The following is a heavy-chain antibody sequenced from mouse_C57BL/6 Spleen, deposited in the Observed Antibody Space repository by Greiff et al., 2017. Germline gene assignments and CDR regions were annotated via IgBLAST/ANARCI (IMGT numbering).Heavy chain of an antibody. CDR3: ARRGWDGWFAY. D-gene: IGHD4-1*01. CDR1: GYTFTSYW. Sequence: QVQLQQPGAELVRPGSSVKLSCKASGYTFTSYWMHWVKQRPIQGLEWIGNIDPSDSETHYNQKFKDKATLTVDKSSSTAYMQLSSLTSEDAAVYYCARRGWDGWFAYWGQGTLVTGSA. V-gene: IGHV1-52*01. J-gene: IGHJ3*01. CDR2: IDPSDSET.